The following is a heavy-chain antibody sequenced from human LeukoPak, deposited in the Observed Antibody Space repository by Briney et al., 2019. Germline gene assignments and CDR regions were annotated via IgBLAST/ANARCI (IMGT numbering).Heavy chain of an antibody. Sequence: PSETLSLTCTVSGGSISSYYWSWVRQPPGKGLEWIGYIYYSGSTNYNPSLKSRVTISVDTSKNQFSLKLSSVTAADTAVYYCAIHHYGSGSSPFDYWGQGTLVTVSS. V-gene: IGHV4-59*01. D-gene: IGHD3-10*01. J-gene: IGHJ4*02. CDR1: GGSISSYY. CDR2: IYYSGST. CDR3: AIHHYGSGSSPFDY.